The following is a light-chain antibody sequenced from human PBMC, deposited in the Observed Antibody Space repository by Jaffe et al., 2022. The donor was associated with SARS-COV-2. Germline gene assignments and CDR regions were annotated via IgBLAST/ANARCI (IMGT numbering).Light chain of an antibody. CDR2: KAS. J-gene: IGKJ1*01. Sequence: DIQMTQSPSTLSAFVGDRVTITCRASQSISSWLAWYQQKPGKAPKLLIYKASTLRTGVPSRFSGSGSGTEFTLTISSLQPEDFATYYCQQYKSYSWTFGQGTEVEIK. CDR1: QSISSW. V-gene: IGKV1-5*03. CDR3: QQYKSYSWT.